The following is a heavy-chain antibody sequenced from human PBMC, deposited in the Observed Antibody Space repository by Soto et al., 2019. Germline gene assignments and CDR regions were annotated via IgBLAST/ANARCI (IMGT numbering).Heavy chain of an antibody. Sequence: EVQLLESGGGLVQPGGSLRLSCAASGFTFSSYAMSWVRQAPGKGLEWVSAISGSGVNTDYADSVKGRFTMSRDNSKNTLYWQMNSLRAEDTAVYYCVLCSTNCFRYYFDYWGQGTLVTVSS. CDR2: ISGSGVNT. CDR3: VLCSTNCFRYYFDY. J-gene: IGHJ4*02. V-gene: IGHV3-23*01. D-gene: IGHD2-2*01. CDR1: GFTFSSYA.